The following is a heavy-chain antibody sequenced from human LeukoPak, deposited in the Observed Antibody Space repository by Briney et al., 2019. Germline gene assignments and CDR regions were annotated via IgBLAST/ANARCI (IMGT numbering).Heavy chain of an antibody. Sequence: GGSLRLSCAASGFTFSSYSVNWVRQAPGKGLEWVSTMSSSSSYIYYADSVKGRFTISRDNAKNSLYLQMNSLRAEDTAVYYCAREGAAAGTDAFDIWGQGTMVTVSS. CDR2: MSSSSSYI. J-gene: IGHJ3*02. D-gene: IGHD6-13*01. CDR3: AREGAAAGTDAFDI. V-gene: IGHV3-21*01. CDR1: GFTFSSYS.